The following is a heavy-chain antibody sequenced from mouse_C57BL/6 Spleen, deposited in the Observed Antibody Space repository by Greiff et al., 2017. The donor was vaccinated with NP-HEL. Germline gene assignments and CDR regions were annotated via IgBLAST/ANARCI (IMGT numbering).Heavy chain of an antibody. D-gene: IGHD1-1*01. J-gene: IGHJ1*03. CDR1: GYTFTSYW. CDR2: IDPSDSET. Sequence: QVQLQQPGAELVRPGSSVKLSCKASGYTFTSYWMHWVKQRPIQGLEWIGNIDPSDSETHYNQKFKDKATLTVEKSSSTAYMQLSSLTSEDSAVYYCARGTTVVAVDVWGTGTTVTVSS. V-gene: IGHV1-52*01. CDR3: ARGTTVVAVDV.